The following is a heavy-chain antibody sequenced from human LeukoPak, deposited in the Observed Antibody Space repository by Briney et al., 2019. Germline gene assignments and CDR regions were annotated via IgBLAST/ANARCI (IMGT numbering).Heavy chain of an antibody. CDR3: ARMGFAGATGYYFDY. Sequence: SESLSLTCTVSGGSISSYYWSWIRQPAGKGLEWSGRIYTSGSTNYNPSLKSRVTMSVDTSKNQFSLKPSSVTAADTAVYYCARMGFAGATGYYFDYWGQGTLVTVSS. V-gene: IGHV4-4*07. CDR1: GGSISSYY. J-gene: IGHJ4*02. D-gene: IGHD1-26*01. CDR2: IYTSGST.